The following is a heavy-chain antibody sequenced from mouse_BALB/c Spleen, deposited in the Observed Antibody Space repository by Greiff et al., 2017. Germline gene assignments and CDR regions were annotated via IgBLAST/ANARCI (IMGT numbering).Heavy chain of an antibody. CDR1: GYTFTSYW. Sequence: VQLQQSGAELARPGASVKLSCKASGYTFTSYWMQWVKQRPGQGLEWIGAIYPGDGDTRYTQKFKGKATLTADKSSSTAYMQLSSLASEDSAVYYCARLDYFDYWGQGTTLTVSS. J-gene: IGHJ2*01. CDR3: ARLDYFDY. V-gene: IGHV1-87*01. CDR2: IYPGDGDT.